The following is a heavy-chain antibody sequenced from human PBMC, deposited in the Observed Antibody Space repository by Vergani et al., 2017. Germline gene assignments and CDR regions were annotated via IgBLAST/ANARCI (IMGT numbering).Heavy chain of an antibody. CDR1: GFTFSSYW. CDR3: VRGSGVKQQPYGYYYGLDV. V-gene: IGHV3-72*01. J-gene: IGHJ6*04. Sequence: EVQLVESGGGLVQPGGSLRLSCAASGFTFSSYWMHWVRQAPGQGLEWVARSRNKANSYTTEYAASVKGRFSISRDDSKNSLFLQLNSLKIEDTAVYYCVRGSGVKQQPYGYYYGLDVWGKGP. D-gene: IGHD6-13*01. CDR2: SRNKANSYTT.